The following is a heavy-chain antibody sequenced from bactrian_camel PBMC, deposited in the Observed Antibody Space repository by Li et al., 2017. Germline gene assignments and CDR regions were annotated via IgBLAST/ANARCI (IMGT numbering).Heavy chain of an antibody. V-gene: IGHV3S25*01. CDR1: GKTSKTTC. CDR2: INTHHGIP. D-gene: IGHD1*01. J-gene: IGHJ4*01. CDR3: FVGAIESN. Sequence: LVESGGGSAQAGGSLRLSCLVSGKTSKTTCRHWYRSIPGKERERLATINTHHGIPNYADTAKGRFTISRDNAKNMVSLQMNDLKPEDTGVYFNFVGAIESNWGQGTQVTVS.